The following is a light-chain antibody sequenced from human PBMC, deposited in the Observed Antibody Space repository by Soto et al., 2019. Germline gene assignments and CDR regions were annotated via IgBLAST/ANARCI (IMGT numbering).Light chain of an antibody. J-gene: IGKJ1*01. CDR1: QSISNW. CDR2: DAS. Sequence: DLQMTQSPSTLSASVGDRVTIPCRASQSISNWLAWYQQKPGKAPKLLIYDASSLESGVPSRFSGSGSGTEFTLTISSLQPDDFATYYCQKYNSYLWTFGQGTKVDIK. V-gene: IGKV1-5*01. CDR3: QKYNSYLWT.